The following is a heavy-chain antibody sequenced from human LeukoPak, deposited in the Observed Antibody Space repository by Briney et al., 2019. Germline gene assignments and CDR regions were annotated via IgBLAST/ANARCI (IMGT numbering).Heavy chain of an antibody. CDR1: GFIFSNYW. Sequence: GGSLRLSCAASGFIFSNYWMHWVRQAPGKGLVWVSRISSDGRNTNYADSVKGRFTISRDNAKNSLYLQMNSLRAEDTAVYYCARDWGKGDYWGQGTLVTVSS. V-gene: IGHV3-74*01. CDR3: ARDWGKGDY. D-gene: IGHD3-16*01. CDR2: ISSDGRNT. J-gene: IGHJ4*02.